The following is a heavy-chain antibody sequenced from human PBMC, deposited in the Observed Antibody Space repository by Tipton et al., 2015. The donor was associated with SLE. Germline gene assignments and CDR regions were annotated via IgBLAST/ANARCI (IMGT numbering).Heavy chain of an antibody. CDR3: ARSAEYFQD. CDR1: GGSFSGYY. CDR2: INHSGST. V-gene: IGHV4-34*01. J-gene: IGHJ1*01. Sequence: TLSLTCAVYGGSFSGYYWSWIRQPPGKGLEWIGEINHSGSTNYNPSLKGRVTISVDTSKNQFSLKLSSVTAADAAVYYCARSAEYFQDWGQGTLVTVSS.